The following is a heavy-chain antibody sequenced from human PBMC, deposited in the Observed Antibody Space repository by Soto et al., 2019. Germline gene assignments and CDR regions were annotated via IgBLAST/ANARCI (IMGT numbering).Heavy chain of an antibody. J-gene: IGHJ3*02. Sequence: QLPLQESGSGLVKPSQTLSLTCAVSGCPISSGGYSWSWIRQPPGKGLEWIGYIYHSGSTYYNPSLKSRVTISVDRSKNQFSLKLSSVTAADTAVYYCARTPDIWGQGTMVTVSS. CDR3: ARTPDI. CDR2: IYHSGST. CDR1: GCPISSGGYS. V-gene: IGHV4-30-2*01.